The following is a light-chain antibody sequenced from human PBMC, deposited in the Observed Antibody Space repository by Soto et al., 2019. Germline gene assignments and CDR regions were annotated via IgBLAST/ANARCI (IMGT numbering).Light chain of an antibody. CDR1: SSDVGGYTY. Sequence: QSALTQPPSASGSPGQSVTISCTGTSSDVGGYTYVSWYQQHPGKAPKLMIYEVSQRPSGVPDRFSGSKSGNTASLTVSGLQAEDEADYYCSSYANSNNLVFGGGTKRTVL. V-gene: IGLV2-8*01. J-gene: IGLJ3*02. CDR2: EVS. CDR3: SSYANSNNLV.